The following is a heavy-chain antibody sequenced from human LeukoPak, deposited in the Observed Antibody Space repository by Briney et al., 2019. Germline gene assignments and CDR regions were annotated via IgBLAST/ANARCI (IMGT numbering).Heavy chain of an antibody. J-gene: IGHJ6*02. CDR1: GFTVSSNY. Sequence: GGSLRLSCAASGFTVSSNYMSWVRQAPGKGLEWVSVIYSGGSTYYADSVKGRFTISRDNSKNTLYLQMNSLRAEDTAVYYCARDRGSSGYYYYGTDVWGQGTTVTVSS. CDR2: IYSGGST. V-gene: IGHV3-53*01. D-gene: IGHD6-6*01. CDR3: ARDRGSSGYYYYGTDV.